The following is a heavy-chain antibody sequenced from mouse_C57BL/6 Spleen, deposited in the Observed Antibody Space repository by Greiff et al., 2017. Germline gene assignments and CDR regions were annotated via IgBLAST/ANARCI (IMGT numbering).Heavy chain of an antibody. CDR3: AINYSNYYYAMDY. Sequence: QVQLQQPGAELVKPGASVKVSCKASGYTFTSYWMHWVKQRPGQGLEWIGRIHPSDSDTNYNQKFKGKATLTVDKSSSTAYMPLSSLTSEDSAVYYCAINYSNYYYAMDYWGQGTSVTVSS. J-gene: IGHJ4*01. V-gene: IGHV1-74*01. CDR2: IHPSDSDT. CDR1: GYTFTSYW. D-gene: IGHD2-5*01.